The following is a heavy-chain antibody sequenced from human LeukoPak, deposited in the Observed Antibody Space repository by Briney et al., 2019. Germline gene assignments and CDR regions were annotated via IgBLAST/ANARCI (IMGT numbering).Heavy chain of an antibody. CDR2: IYYSGST. V-gene: IGHV4-59*01. CDR1: GSISSYY. D-gene: IGHD4-17*01. CDR3: ARVRLYGDYYFDY. J-gene: IGHJ4*02. Sequence: GSISSYYWSWIRQPPGKXLEWXGNIYYSGSTNYNPSLKNRVTISVDTSKNQFSLKLSSVTAADTAVYYCARVRLYGDYYFDYWGQGTLVTVSS.